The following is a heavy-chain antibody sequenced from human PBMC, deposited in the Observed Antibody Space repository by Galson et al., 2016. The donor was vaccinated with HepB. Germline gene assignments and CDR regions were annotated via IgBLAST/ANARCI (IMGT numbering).Heavy chain of an antibody. CDR2: INHSGST. J-gene: IGHJ4*02. CDR1: GGSFRGYY. Sequence: SETLSLTCAVYGGSFRGYYWSWIRQPPGKGLEWIGEINHSGSTNYNPSLKSRVAISVDTSKKQLSLKRRSVTAADTALYYCAITIVGATLMNYWGQGTLVTVSS. D-gene: IGHD1-26*01. CDR3: AITIVGATLMNY. V-gene: IGHV4-34*01.